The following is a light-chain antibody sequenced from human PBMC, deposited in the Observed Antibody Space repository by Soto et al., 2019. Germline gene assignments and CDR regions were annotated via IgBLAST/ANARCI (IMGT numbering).Light chain of an antibody. V-gene: IGKV3D-15*01. CDR2: GAS. CDR3: QQFSSYPLT. CDR1: QTVIRN. J-gene: IGKJ4*01. Sequence: EIVMTQSPATLSVSPGERATLSCRASQTVIRNLAWYQQKPGQTPRLLIFGASTRATGIPDRFRGGGSVTDFTLTISRLEPEDFAVYYCQQFSSYPLTFGGGTKVDIK.